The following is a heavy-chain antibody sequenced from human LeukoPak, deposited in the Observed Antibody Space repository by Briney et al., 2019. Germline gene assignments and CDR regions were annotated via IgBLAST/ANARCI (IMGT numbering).Heavy chain of an antibody. CDR2: IYYSGST. CDR3: ATAYSSSALDY. D-gene: IGHD6-13*01. V-gene: IGHV4-39*01. J-gene: IGHJ4*02. CDR1: GGSMSSSIYY. Sequence: PSETLSLTCTVFGGSMSSSIYYWGWIRQPPGKGLEWIGNIYYSGSTYYNPSLKSRVTISVDTSKNQFSLKLSSVTAADTAVFYCATAYSSSALDYWGQGTLVTVSS.